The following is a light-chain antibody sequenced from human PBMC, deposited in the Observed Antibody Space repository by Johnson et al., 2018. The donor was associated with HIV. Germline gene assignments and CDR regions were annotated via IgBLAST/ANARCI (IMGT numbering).Light chain of an antibody. CDR1: SSNIGNNY. CDR3: GTLDTSLSAGV. Sequence: QSVLTQPPSVSAAPGQTVTISCSGSSSNIGNNYVSWYQQLPGTAPKLLIYDNNKRPSGIPDRFSGSKSGTSATLGITGLQTGDEADYYCGTLDTSLSAGVFVPGTKVSVL. V-gene: IGLV1-51*01. J-gene: IGLJ1*01. CDR2: DNN.